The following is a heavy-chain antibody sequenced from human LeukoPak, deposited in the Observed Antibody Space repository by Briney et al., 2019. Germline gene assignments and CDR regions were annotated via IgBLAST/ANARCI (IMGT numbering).Heavy chain of an antibody. Sequence: GGSLRLSCVASGFIFSTYEMNWVRQAPGKGLEWVSYISSSGSTIYYADSVKGRFTISRDNAKNSLYLQMNSLRAEDTAVYYCARDLTYSSGWYELDYWGQGTLVTVSS. CDR2: ISSSGSTI. V-gene: IGHV3-48*03. J-gene: IGHJ4*02. D-gene: IGHD6-19*01. CDR1: GFIFSTYE. CDR3: ARDLTYSSGWYELDY.